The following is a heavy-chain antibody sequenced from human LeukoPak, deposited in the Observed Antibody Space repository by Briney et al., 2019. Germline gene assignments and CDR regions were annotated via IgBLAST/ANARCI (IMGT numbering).Heavy chain of an antibody. D-gene: IGHD3-10*01. CDR2: MNPNSGNT. J-gene: IGHJ4*02. V-gene: IGHV1-8*01. CDR1: GYTFTSYD. CDR3: AVMVRGVHQAFDY. Sequence: ASVKVSCKASGYTFTSYDINWVRQATGQGLEWMGWMNPNSGNTGYAQKFQGRVTMTRNTSISTAYMELSSLRSEDTAVYYCAVMVRGVHQAFDYWGQGTPVTVSS.